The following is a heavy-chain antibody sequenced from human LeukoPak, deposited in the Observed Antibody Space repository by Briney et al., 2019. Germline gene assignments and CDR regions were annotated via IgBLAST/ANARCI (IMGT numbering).Heavy chain of an antibody. D-gene: IGHD3-22*01. Sequence: GASVKVSCKVSGYTLTELSMHWVRQAPGKGLEWMGGFDPEDGETIYAQKFQGRVTMTEDTSTDTAYMELSSLRSEDTAVYYCATTLPYYYDSSGYLLYYFDYWGQGTLVTVSS. V-gene: IGHV1-24*01. CDR3: ATTLPYYYDSSGYLLYYFDY. CDR1: GYTLTELS. J-gene: IGHJ4*02. CDR2: FDPEDGET.